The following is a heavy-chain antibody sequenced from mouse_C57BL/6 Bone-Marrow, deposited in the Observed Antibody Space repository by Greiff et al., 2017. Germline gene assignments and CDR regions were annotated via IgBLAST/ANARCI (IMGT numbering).Heavy chain of an antibody. J-gene: IGHJ1*03. Sequence: EVKLVESGPELVKPGASVKMSCKASGYTFTDYNMHWVKQSHGKSLEWIGYINPNNGGTSYNQKFKGKATLTVNKSSSTAYMELRSLTSEDSAVYYCARGITTVVATRDWYFDVWGTGTTVTVSS. V-gene: IGHV1-22*01. CDR1: GYTFTDYN. CDR3: ARGITTVVATRDWYFDV. D-gene: IGHD1-1*01. CDR2: INPNNGGT.